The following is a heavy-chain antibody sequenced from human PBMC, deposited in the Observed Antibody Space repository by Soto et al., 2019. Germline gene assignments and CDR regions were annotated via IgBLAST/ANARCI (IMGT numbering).Heavy chain of an antibody. D-gene: IGHD5-18*01. V-gene: IGHV3-30-3*01. CDR1: GFTFSSYA. J-gene: IGHJ6*02. CDR2: ISYDGSNK. CDR3: ARGRGYSVGSNGVDV. Sequence: GGSLRLSCAASGFTFSSYAMHWVRQAPGKGLEWVAVISYDGSNKYYADSVKGRFTISRDNSKNTLYLQMNSLRYEDTAVYYCARGRGYSVGSNGVDVWGQGTTVTVSS.